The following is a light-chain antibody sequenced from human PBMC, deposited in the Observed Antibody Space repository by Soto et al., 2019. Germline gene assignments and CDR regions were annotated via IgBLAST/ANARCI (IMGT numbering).Light chain of an antibody. CDR1: SSNIGSGYD. J-gene: IGLJ2*01. V-gene: IGLV1-40*01. CDR3: QSYDRSLSVV. Sequence: QSVLTQPPSVSGAPGQRVTISCSGSSSNIGSGYDVHWYQQLPGTAPKLLISGNSHRPSGVPDRFSGSKSGTSASLAITELQAEEEADYYCQSYDRSLSVVFGGGTKLTVL. CDR2: GNS.